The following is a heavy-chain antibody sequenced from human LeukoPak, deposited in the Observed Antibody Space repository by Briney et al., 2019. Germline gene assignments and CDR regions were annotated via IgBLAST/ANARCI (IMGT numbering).Heavy chain of an antibody. D-gene: IGHD3-3*01. CDR1: GGSISSYY. J-gene: IGHJ4*02. V-gene: IGHV4-4*07. CDR3: ALTIFGVVIVEY. CDR2: IYTSGST. Sequence: SETLSLTCTVSGGSISSYYWSWIRQPAGKGLEWIGRIYTSGSTNYNPSFKSRVTISVDTSKNQFSLKLSSVTAADTAVYYCALTIFGVVIVEYWGQGALVTVSS.